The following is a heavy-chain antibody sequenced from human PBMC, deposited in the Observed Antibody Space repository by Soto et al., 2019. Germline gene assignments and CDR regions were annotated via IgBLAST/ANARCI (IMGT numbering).Heavy chain of an antibody. CDR3: ARRYGGNLDY. CDR2: IYYSGST. Sequence: QVQLQESGPGLVKPSETLSLTCTVSGGSISSYYWSWIRQPPGKGLEWIGYIYYSGSTNYNPSLRGRVTISVDPAKTQCSLKLSSVTAADTAVYYCARRYGGNLDYWGQGTLVTVSS. CDR1: GGSISSYY. V-gene: IGHV4-59*08. D-gene: IGHD1-26*01. J-gene: IGHJ4*02.